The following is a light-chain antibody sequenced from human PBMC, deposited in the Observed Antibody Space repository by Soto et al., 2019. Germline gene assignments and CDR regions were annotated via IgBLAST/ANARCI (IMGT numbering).Light chain of an antibody. Sequence: EIVMTQSPATLSLSPGERATLSCRASQSVSSNLAWYQQKPGQAPTLLLYGASTRATGIPAKLSGSGSGTACTITISSLLSEDFAVYYCQQYNNWPPYTFGQGTKLEIK. V-gene: IGKV3-15*01. CDR3: QQYNNWPPYT. CDR2: GAS. J-gene: IGKJ2*01. CDR1: QSVSSN.